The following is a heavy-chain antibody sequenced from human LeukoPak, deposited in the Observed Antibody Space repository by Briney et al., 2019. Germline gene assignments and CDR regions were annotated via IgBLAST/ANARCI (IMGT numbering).Heavy chain of an antibody. CDR2: INPNSGGT. V-gene: IGHV1-2*02. CDR1: GYTFTGYY. J-gene: IGHJ4*02. D-gene: IGHD3-16*01. Sequence: ASVKVSCKASGYTFTGYYMHWVRQAPGQGLEWMGWINPNSGGTNYAQKFQGRVTMTRDTSISTAYMELSRLRSDDTAVYYCAIAGPITSAQYVFGAHFDYWGQGTLVTVSS. CDR3: AIAGPITSAQYVFGAHFDY.